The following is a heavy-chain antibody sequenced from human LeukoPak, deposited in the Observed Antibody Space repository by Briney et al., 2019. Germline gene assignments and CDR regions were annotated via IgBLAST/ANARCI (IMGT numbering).Heavy chain of an antibody. CDR1: GFTFSSYW. J-gene: IGHJ3*02. V-gene: IGHV3-74*01. CDR3: TRAGYCATTSCRTAFDI. CDR2: INTDGSST. D-gene: IGHD2-2*01. Sequence: GGSLRLSCAASGFTFSSYWMHWVRQAPGKGLVWVSRINTDGSSTSYADSVKGRFTISRDNAENTLYLQMNSLRAEDTAVYFCTRAGYCATTSCRTAFDIWGQGTMVTVSS.